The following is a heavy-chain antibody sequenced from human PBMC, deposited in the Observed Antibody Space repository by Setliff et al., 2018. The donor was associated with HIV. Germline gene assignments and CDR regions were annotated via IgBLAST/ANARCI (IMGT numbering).Heavy chain of an antibody. CDR1: DSGTYY. J-gene: IGHJ4*02. Sequence: SETLSLTCTVSDSGTYYWSWIRQPAGKGLEWIGRVSSRGDTNYNPSLKSRVTMSVDTSKNQFSLKRSSVTAAETAVYYCARMYSGYDWSPAGARTRYFDYWGQGTLVTVSS. CDR2: VSSRGDT. CDR3: ARMYSGYDWSPAGARTRYFDY. D-gene: IGHD5-12*01. V-gene: IGHV4-4*07.